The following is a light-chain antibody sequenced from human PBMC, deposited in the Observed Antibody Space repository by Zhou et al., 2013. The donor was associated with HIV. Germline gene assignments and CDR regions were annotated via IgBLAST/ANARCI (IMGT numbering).Light chain of an antibody. CDR1: QGIGND. CDR2: GAS. J-gene: IGKJ2*03. Sequence: IQMTQSPSSLSASLGDRVTITCRASQGIGNDLGWYQQKPGKAPQRLVYGASTLQPGVPSRFSGSGSGTEFSLTIAGLQPEDFATYYCQQTFSSPYSFGRGTKVEIK. CDR3: QQTFSSPYS. V-gene: IGKV1-17*01.